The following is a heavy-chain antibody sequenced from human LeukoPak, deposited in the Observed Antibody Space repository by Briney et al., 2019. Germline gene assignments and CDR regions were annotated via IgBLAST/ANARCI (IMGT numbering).Heavy chain of an antibody. V-gene: IGHV1-46*01. CDR2: INPSGGST. CDR3: ARVKPNYYDSSAYGTFDI. J-gene: IGHJ3*02. Sequence: ASVKVSCKASGYTFTSYYMHWVRQAPGRGLEWMGIINPSGGSTSYAQKFQGRVTMTRDTSTSTVYMELSSLRSEDTAVYYYARVKPNYYDSSAYGTFDIWGQGTMVTVSS. D-gene: IGHD3-22*01. CDR1: GYTFTSYY.